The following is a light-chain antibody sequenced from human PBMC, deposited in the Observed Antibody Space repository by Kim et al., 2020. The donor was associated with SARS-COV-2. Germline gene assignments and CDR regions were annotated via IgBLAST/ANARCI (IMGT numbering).Light chain of an antibody. CDR3: QVWDSSTAV. CDR2: RDS. Sequence: SGALGQTARITCGGNNIGSENVHWYQQKPGQAPVLVIYRDSNRPSGIPERFSGSNSGNTATLTISRAQAGDEADYYCQVWDSSTAVFGGGTKLTVL. J-gene: IGLJ3*02. CDR1: NIGSEN. V-gene: IGLV3-9*01.